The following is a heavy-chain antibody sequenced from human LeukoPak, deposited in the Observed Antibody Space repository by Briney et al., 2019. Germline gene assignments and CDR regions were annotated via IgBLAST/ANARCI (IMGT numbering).Heavy chain of an antibody. V-gene: IGHV3-21*01. CDR2: ISSSSSYI. CDR3: ARDRFMVRGVMVGTFDL. J-gene: IGHJ3*01. Sequence: GGSLRLSCAASGFTFSSYSINWVRQAPGKGLEWVSSISSSSSYIYYADSVKGRFTISRDNAKNSLYLQMNSLRAEDTAVYYCARDRFMVRGVMVGTFDLWGQGTMVTVSS. CDR1: GFTFSSYS. D-gene: IGHD3-10*01.